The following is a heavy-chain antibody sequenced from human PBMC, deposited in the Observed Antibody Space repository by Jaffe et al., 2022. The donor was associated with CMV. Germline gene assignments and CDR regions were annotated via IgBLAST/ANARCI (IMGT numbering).Heavy chain of an antibody. J-gene: IGHJ5*02. D-gene: IGHD6-13*01. CDR2: IKQDGSEK. CDR1: GFTFSSYW. Sequence: EVQLVESGGGLVQPGGSLRLSCAASGFTFSSYWMSWVRQAPGKGLEWVANIKQDGSEKYYVDSVKGRFTISRDNAKNSLYLQMNSLRAEDTAVYYCARGGTWQQLVLGWFDPWGQGTLVTVSS. CDR3: ARGGTWQQLVLGWFDP. V-gene: IGHV3-7*01.